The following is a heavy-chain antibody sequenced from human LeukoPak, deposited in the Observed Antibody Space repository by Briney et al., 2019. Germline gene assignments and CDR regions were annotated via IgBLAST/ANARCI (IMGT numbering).Heavy chain of an antibody. D-gene: IGHD4-17*01. J-gene: IGHJ4*02. CDR3: AKDDGIGDYGFDY. Sequence: GRSLRLSCAASGFTFSSYAMSWVRQAPGKGLEWVSAISGSGGSTYYADSVKGRFTISRDNSKNTLYLQMNSLRAEDTAVYYCAKDDGIGDYGFDYWGQGTLVTVSS. CDR1: GFTFSSYA. CDR2: ISGSGGST. V-gene: IGHV3-23*01.